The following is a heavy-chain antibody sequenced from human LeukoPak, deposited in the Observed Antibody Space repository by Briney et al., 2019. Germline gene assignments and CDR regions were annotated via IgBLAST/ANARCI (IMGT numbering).Heavy chain of an antibody. CDR3: ARSPTARGYSTLYYYMDV. V-gene: IGHV3-74*01. CDR1: GFTFSSYW. J-gene: IGHJ6*03. CDR2: INSDGSGT. Sequence: GGSLRLSCAASGFTFSSYWFHWVRQAPGKGLVWVSRINSDGSGTTYADSVKGRFTISRDNAKNSLYPQMNSLRAEDTAVYYCARSPTARGYSTLYYYMDVWGKGTTVTVSS. D-gene: IGHD5-18*01.